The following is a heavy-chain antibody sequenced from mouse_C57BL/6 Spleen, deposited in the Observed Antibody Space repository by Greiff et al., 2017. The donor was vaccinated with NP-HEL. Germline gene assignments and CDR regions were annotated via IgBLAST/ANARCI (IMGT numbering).Heavy chain of an antibody. CDR2: IYPRDGST. J-gene: IGHJ2*01. Sequence: QVQLKESGPELVKPGASVKLSCKASGYTFTSYDINWVKQRPGQGLEWIGWIYPRDGSTKYNEKFKGKATLTVDTSSSTAYMELHSLTSEDSAVYFCARLDSSGYVDYWGQGTTLTVSS. CDR3: ARLDSSGYVDY. CDR1: GYTFTSYD. D-gene: IGHD3-2*02. V-gene: IGHV1-85*01.